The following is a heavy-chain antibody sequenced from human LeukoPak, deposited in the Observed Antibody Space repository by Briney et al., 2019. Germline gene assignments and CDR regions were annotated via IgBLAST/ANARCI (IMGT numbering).Heavy chain of an antibody. D-gene: IGHD1-26*01. Sequence: PGGSLRLSCAASGFTFSSYAMSWVRQAPGKGLEWVSVISGSGDTTNYADSVKGRFTISRDNSKNTLYLQMNSLRAEDTAVYYCAKGDTTWELPHDYWGQGTLVTVSS. CDR3: AKGDTTWELPHDY. CDR1: GFTFSSYA. CDR2: ISGSGDTT. V-gene: IGHV3-23*01. J-gene: IGHJ4*02.